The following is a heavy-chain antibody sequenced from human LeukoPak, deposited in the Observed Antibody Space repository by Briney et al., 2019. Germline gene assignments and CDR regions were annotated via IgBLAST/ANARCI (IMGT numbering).Heavy chain of an antibody. V-gene: IGHV4-59*01. Sequence: KPSETLSLTCTVSGGSISSYYWSWIRQPPGKGLEWIGYIYYSGSTNYNPSLKSRVTISVDTSKNQFSLKPSSVTAADTAVYYCARGREEFDAFDIWGQGTMVTVSS. CDR3: ARGREEFDAFDI. D-gene: IGHD3-10*01. J-gene: IGHJ3*02. CDR2: IYYSGST. CDR1: GGSISSYY.